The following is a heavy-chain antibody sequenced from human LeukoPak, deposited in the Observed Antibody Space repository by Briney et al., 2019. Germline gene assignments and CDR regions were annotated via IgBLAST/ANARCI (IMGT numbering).Heavy chain of an antibody. Sequence: SETLSRTCTVSGGSIISYYWSWIRQPAGKGLEWIGRIYTSGSTNYNPSLKSRVTMSVDTSKNQFSLKLSSVTAADTAVYYCARGVSSSWYGRLDYWGQGILVTVSS. CDR2: IYTSGST. V-gene: IGHV4-4*07. CDR1: GGSIISYY. J-gene: IGHJ4*02. D-gene: IGHD6-13*01. CDR3: ARGVSSSWYGRLDY.